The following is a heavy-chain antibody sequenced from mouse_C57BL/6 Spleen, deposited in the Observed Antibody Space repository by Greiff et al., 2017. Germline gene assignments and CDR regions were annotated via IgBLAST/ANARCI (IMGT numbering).Heavy chain of an antibody. CDR2: ILGVGST. J-gene: IGHJ4*01. CDR3: ARTHYYGSSYYAMDY. Sequence: VQGVESGPGLVAPSQRLSFPCTVSGFSLTRYGVDWVRPSPGRGLEWLGVILGVGSTNYNSALKSRLSISKDNSKSQVFLKMNSLQTAEPAMYYGARTHYYGSSYYAMDYWGQGTSVTVSS. D-gene: IGHD1-1*01. CDR1: GFSLTRYG. V-gene: IGHV2-6*01.